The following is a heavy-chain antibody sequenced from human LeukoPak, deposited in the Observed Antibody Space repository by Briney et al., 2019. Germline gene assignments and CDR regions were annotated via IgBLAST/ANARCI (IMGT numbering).Heavy chain of an antibody. J-gene: IGHJ6*04. Sequence: GGSLRLSCTASRFYFSTYDMNWVRQAPGKGLEWVSSISSSSSYIYYADSVKGRFTISRDNAKNSLYLQMNSLRAEDTAVYYCARDPGVAAAGTAIRMDVWGKGTTVTVSS. CDR3: ARDPGVAAAGTAIRMDV. CDR2: ISSSSSYI. D-gene: IGHD6-13*01. V-gene: IGHV3-21*01. CDR1: RFYFSTYD.